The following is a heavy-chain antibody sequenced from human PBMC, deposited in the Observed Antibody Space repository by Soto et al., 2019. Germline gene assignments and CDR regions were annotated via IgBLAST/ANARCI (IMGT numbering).Heavy chain of an antibody. V-gene: IGHV3-30-3*01. J-gene: IGHJ4*02. CDR1: GFTFSSYA. D-gene: IGHD6-13*01. CDR2: ISYDGSNK. CDR3: ARDGTY. Sequence: QVQLVESGGGVVQPGRSLRLSCAASGFTFSSYAMHWVRQAPGKGLAWVAVISYDGSNKYYADSVKGRFTISRDNSKNTLYLQMNSLRAEDTAVYYCARDGTYWGQGTLVTVSS.